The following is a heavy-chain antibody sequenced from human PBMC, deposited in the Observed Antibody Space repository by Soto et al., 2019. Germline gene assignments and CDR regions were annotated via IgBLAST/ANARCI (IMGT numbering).Heavy chain of an antibody. CDR2: ISSTTNYI. CDR1: GFTFTRYS. V-gene: IGHV3-21*06. J-gene: IGHJ4*02. Sequence: VGSLRLSCAASGFTFTRYSMNWVRQAPGKGLEWVSSISSTTNYIYYGDSMKGRFTISRDNAKNSLYLEMNSLRAEDTAVYYCARESEDLTSNFDYCGQGTLVTVSS. CDR3: ARESEDLTSNFDY.